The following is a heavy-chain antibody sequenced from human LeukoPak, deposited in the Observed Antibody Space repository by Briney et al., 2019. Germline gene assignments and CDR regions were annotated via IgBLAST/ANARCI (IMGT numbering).Heavy chain of an antibody. CDR2: ISSSSTI. V-gene: IGHV3-48*04. CDR3: ARGALGNWNYDY. CDR1: GFTFSSYS. J-gene: IGHJ4*02. Sequence: GGSLRLSCAASGFTFSSYSMNWVRHAPGKGLEWVSYISSSSTIYYADSVEGRFTISRDNAKNSLYLQMNSLRAEDTAVYYCARGALGNWNYDYWGQGALVTVSS. D-gene: IGHD1-7*01.